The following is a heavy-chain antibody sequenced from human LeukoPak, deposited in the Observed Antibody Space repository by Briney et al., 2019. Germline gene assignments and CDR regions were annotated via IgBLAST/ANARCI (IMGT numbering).Heavy chain of an antibody. V-gene: IGHV5-51*01. CDR1: GYSFTSYW. J-gene: IGHJ5*02. D-gene: IGHD3-22*01. CDR2: IYPGDSDT. CDR3: ASQSVNYYDSSGPGDWFDP. Sequence: GESLKISCKGSGYSFTSYWIGWVRQMPGKGLEWMGIIYPGDSDTRYSPSFQGQVTISADKSISTAYLQWSSLKASDTAMYYCASQSVNYYDSSGPGDWFDPWGRGTLVTVSS.